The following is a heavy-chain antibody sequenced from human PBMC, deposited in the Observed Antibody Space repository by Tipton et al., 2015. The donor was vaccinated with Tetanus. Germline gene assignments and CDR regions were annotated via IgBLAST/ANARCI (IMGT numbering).Heavy chain of an antibody. CDR3: ARHYVSVVVVAATYEGRHWYFDL. J-gene: IGHJ2*01. Sequence: TLSLTCTVSGGSISSYYWSWIRQPPGKGLEWIGYIYYSGSTNYNPSLKSRVTISVDTSKNQFSLKLSSVTAADTAVYYCARHYVSVVVVAATYEGRHWYFDLWGRGTLVTVSS. CDR1: GGSISSYY. V-gene: IGHV4-59*08. D-gene: IGHD2-15*01. CDR2: IYYSGST.